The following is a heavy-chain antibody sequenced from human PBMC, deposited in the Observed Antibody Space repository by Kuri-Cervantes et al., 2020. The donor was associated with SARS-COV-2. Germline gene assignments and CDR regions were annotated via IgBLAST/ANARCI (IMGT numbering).Heavy chain of an antibody. D-gene: IGHD2-2*01. Sequence: GESLKISCGGSGFDFRIDWIHWIRQAPGKGLVWVARVDGDGIDTTYADSVKGRFTISRDNAKNTVYLQMHSLRVEDTAMYYCARERGVIPAGLGWFDPWGQGTLVTVSS. CDR3: ARERGVIPAGLGWFDP. V-gene: IGHV3-74*01. CDR1: GFDFRIDW. CDR2: VDGDGIDT. J-gene: IGHJ5*02.